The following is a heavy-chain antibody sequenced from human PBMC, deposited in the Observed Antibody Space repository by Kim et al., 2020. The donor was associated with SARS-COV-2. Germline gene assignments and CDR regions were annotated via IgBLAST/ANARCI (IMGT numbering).Heavy chain of an antibody. D-gene: IGHD6-6*01. V-gene: IGHV4-39*01. J-gene: IGHJ4*02. Sequence: ISTVSGDSSSSSHFHWGWVRQPPDKRLEYIGAIYYNGNTYYNPSLKSRVTISLDTSKNQFSLKLTSVTAADTAVYYCARLDVGAPFDCWGQGTLVTVSS. CDR2: IYYNGNT. CDR1: GDSSSSSHFH. CDR3: ARLDVGAPFDC.